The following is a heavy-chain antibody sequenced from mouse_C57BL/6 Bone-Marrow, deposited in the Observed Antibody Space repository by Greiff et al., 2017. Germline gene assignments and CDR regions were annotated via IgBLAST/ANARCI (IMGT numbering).Heavy chain of an antibody. V-gene: IGHV1-80*01. CDR2: IYPGDGDT. CDR3: ARWSLLRHWFAY. D-gene: IGHD2-12*01. CDR1: GYAFSSYW. J-gene: IGHJ3*01. Sequence: QVQLQQSGAELVKPGASVKISCKASGYAFSSYWMNWVKQRPGKGLEWIGQIYPGDGDTNYNGKFKGKATLTADKSSSTAYMQLSSLTSEDSAVYFCARWSLLRHWFAYWGQGTLVTVSA.